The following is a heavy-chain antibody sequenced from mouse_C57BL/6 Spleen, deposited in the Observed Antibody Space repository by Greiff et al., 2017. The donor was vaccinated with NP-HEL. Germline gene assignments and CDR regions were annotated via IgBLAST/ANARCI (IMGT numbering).Heavy chain of an antibody. D-gene: IGHD3-3*01. Sequence: VQLQQSGPELVKPGASVKISCKASGYAFSSSWMNWVKQRPGKGLEWIGRIYPGDGDTNYNGKFKGKATLTADKSSSTAYMQLSSLTSEDSAVYVCERKDTMDYWGQGTSVTVSS. V-gene: IGHV1-82*01. CDR1: GYAFSSSW. CDR3: ERKDTMDY. J-gene: IGHJ4*01. CDR2: IYPGDGDT.